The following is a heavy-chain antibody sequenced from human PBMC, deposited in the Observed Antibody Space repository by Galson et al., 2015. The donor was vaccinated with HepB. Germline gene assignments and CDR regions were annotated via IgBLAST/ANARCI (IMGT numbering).Heavy chain of an antibody. CDR3: ARSYYDSSGYYYFFDY. Sequence: PALVKPTQTLTLTCTFSGFSLSTSGMRVSWIRQPPGKALEWLARIDWDDDKFYSTSLKTRLTISKDTSKNQVVLTMTNMDPVDTATYYCARSYYDSSGYYYFFDYWGQGTLVTVSS. CDR2: IDWDDDK. J-gene: IGHJ4*02. V-gene: IGHV2-70*04. D-gene: IGHD3-22*01. CDR1: GFSLSTSGMR.